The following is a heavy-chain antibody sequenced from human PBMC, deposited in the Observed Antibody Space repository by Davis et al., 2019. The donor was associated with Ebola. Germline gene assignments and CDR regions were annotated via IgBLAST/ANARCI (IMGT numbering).Heavy chain of an antibody. CDR1: GFTFSSYW. J-gene: IGHJ6*02. Sequence: GGSLRLSCAASGFTFSSYWMSWVRQAPGKGLEWVANIKQDGSEKYYVDSVKGRFTISRDNSKNTLYLQMNSLRAEDTAVYYCAKDDGAVAGGYYYYYGMDVWGQGTTVTVSS. CDR3: AKDDGAVAGGYYYYYGMDV. CDR2: IKQDGSEK. V-gene: IGHV3-7*01. D-gene: IGHD6-19*01.